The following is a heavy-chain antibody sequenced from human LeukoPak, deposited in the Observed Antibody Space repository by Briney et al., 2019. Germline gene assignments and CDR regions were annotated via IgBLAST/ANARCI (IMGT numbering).Heavy chain of an antibody. CDR2: IYYSGST. V-gene: IGHV4-39*07. CDR3: ARVFGELYAG. Sequence: PSETLSLTCTVSGGSISSSSYYWGWIRQPPGKGLEWIGSIYYSGSTYYNPSLKSRVTISVDTSKNQFSLKLSSVTAADTAVYYCARVFGELYAGWGQGTLVTVSS. J-gene: IGHJ4*02. CDR1: GGSISSSSYY. D-gene: IGHD3-10*02.